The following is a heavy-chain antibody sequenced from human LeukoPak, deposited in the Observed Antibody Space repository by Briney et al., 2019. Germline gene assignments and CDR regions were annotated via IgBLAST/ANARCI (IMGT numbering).Heavy chain of an antibody. J-gene: IGHJ3*02. D-gene: IGHD4-17*01. Sequence: GESLKISCNGSGYSFTSYWIGWVRQMPGKGLEWMGIRNPGDSDIRYSPSFQGQVTISADKSTSTAYLQWSSLKASDTAMYYCARQGTTVTHEGAFDIWGQGTMVTVS. CDR2: RNPGDSDI. V-gene: IGHV5-51*01. CDR1: GYSFTSYW. CDR3: ARQGTTVTHEGAFDI.